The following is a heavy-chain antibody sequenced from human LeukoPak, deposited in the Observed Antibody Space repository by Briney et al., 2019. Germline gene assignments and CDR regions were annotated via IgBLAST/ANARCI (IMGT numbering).Heavy chain of an antibody. V-gene: IGHV4-39*01. D-gene: IGHD3-10*01. CDR2: IFYSGST. J-gene: IGHJ6*03. CDR3: ARRTRDGGEPYYYYYMDV. CDR1: GGSISSDSYS. Sequence: PWETLSLTCIVSGGSISSDSYSWGWIRQPPGRGLEWIGSIFYSGSTYYNPSLKSRVTISVDTSNNQFSLKLSSVTAADTAVYYCARRTRDGGEPYYYYYMDVWGKGTTVTLCS.